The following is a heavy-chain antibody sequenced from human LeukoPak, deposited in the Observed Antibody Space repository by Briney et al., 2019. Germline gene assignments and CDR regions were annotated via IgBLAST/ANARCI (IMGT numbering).Heavy chain of an antibody. D-gene: IGHD7-27*01. CDR3: ARGSGDY. CDR2: INPSGGST. J-gene: IGHJ4*02. Sequence: ASVKVSCKASGSSLTYYYMHWVRQAPGQGLEWMGFINPSGGSTFYAQKFQGRVTMTRDTSTSTVYMELSSLRSEDTAVYYCARGSGDYWGQGTLVTVSS. V-gene: IGHV1-46*01. CDR1: GSSLTYYY.